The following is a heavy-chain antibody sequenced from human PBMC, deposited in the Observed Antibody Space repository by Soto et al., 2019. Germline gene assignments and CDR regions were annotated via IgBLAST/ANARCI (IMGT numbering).Heavy chain of an antibody. CDR3: ARGDYYFWSSHSKGPEY. CDR1: GFTFSGSV. D-gene: IGHD3-3*01. CDR2: IRSKANSDAT. Sequence: EVQLVESGGGLVQPGGALKVSCAASGFTFSGSVMHWVRQASGKGLEWVGRIRSKANSDATAYAVSVKGRFTISRDDSRNTAYLQMNSLNTEDTAVYYCARGDYYFWSSHSKGPEYWGQGTVVTVSS. V-gene: IGHV3-73*02. J-gene: IGHJ4*02.